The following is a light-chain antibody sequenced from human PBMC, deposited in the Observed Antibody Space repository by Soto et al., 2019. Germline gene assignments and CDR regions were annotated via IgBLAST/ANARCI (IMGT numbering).Light chain of an antibody. J-gene: IGLJ2*01. CDR1: SANVGGYNF. CDR2: DVT. Sequence: QSALTQPRSVSGSLGQSVTISCTGTSANVGGYNFVSWYQQLPGKAPKLMIYDVTKRPSGVPTRFSGSKSGNTASLTISGLQAEDGADYYGSSFGVPYTSVIFGGGTQLTVL. V-gene: IGLV2-11*01. CDR3: SSFGVPYTSVI.